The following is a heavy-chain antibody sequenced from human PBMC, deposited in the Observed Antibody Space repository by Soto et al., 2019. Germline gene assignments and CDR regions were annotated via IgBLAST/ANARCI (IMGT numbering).Heavy chain of an antibody. Sequence: QVQLVQSGTEVKKPGSSVKVSCKASGDTFSFYTINWVRQAPGLGLEWVGRINPIVSMSNYAKKFQGRVSMTEDKSTSTAYMELRSLRSDDTAMYFWAASYGSGYRDFDYWGQGDLVIVSS. CDR3: AASYGSGYRDFDY. D-gene: IGHD3-10*01. CDR2: INPIVSMS. V-gene: IGHV1-69*02. CDR1: GDTFSFYT. J-gene: IGHJ4*02.